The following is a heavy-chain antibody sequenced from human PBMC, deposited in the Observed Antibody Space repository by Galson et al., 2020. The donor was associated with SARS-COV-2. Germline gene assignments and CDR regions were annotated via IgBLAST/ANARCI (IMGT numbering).Heavy chain of an antibody. CDR2: IYAGGST. V-gene: IGHV3-53*01. D-gene: IGHD5-12*01. CDR3: ARGEWLRILFDY. Sequence: GGSLRLSCAASGFTVSSNYMSWVRQAPGKGLEWFSVIYAGGSTYYADSVKGRFTISRDNSKNTLYIQMNSLRAEDTAMYYCARGEWLRILFDYWGQGTLVTVSS. CDR1: GFTVSSNY. J-gene: IGHJ4*02.